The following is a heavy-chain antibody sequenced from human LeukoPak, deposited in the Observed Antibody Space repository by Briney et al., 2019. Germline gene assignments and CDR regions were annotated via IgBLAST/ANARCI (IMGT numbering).Heavy chain of an antibody. J-gene: IGHJ4*02. CDR2: IIPIFGTA. D-gene: IGHD3-22*01. V-gene: IGHV1-69*06. CDR1: GGTLSSYA. Sequence: SVKVSCKASGGTLSSYAISWVRQAPGQGLEWMGRIIPIFGTANYAQKFQGRVTITADKSTSTAYMELSSLRSEDTAVYYCASSTPYDSSGPAYWGKGTLVTVSS. CDR3: ASSTPYDSSGPAY.